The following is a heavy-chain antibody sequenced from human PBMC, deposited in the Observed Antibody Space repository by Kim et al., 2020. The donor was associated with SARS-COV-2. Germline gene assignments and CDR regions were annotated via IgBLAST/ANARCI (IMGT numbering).Heavy chain of an antibody. CDR2: ISYDGSNK. CDR3: AKSFYYDSSGYYLLFDY. V-gene: IGHV3-30*18. CDR1: GFTFSSYG. D-gene: IGHD3-22*01. Sequence: GGSLRLSCAASGFTFSSYGMHWVRQAPGKGLEWVAVISYDGSNKYYADSVKGRFTISRDNSKNTLYLQMNSLRAEDTAVYYCAKSFYYDSSGYYLLFDY. J-gene: IGHJ4*01.